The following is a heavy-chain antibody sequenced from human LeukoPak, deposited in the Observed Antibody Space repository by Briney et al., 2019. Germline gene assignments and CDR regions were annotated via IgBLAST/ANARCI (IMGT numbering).Heavy chain of an antibody. CDR1: EFTFSSDA. V-gene: IGHV3-23*01. Sequence: GGSLRLSCAAAEFTFSSDAMSWCRQAPGKGLEWVSAISGSGGSTYYADSVKGRFTISRDNSKNTLYLQMNSLRAEDTAVYYCAKVGVELLVDYWGQGTLVTVSS. J-gene: IGHJ4*02. CDR3: AKVGVELLVDY. CDR2: ISGSGGST. D-gene: IGHD1-26*01.